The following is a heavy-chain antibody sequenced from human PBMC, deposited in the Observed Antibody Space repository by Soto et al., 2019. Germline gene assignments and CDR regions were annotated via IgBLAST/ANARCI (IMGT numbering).Heavy chain of an antibody. Sequence: GGSLRLSCAASGFTFSSYGMHWVRQAPGKGLEWVAVIWYDGSNKYYADSVKGRFTISRDNSKNTLYLQMNSLRAEETAVYYCARQVRKYLGATTLDIWGQGTMVTVSS. CDR2: IWYDGSNK. J-gene: IGHJ3*02. D-gene: IGHD1-26*01. CDR1: GFTFSSYG. V-gene: IGHV3-33*01. CDR3: ARQVRKYLGATTLDI.